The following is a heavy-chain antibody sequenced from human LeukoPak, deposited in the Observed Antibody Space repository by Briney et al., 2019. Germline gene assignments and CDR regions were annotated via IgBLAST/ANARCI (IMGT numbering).Heavy chain of an antibody. CDR3: AREVVVVITTVPAYYLDY. CDR1: DGSISSGDYY. J-gene: IGHJ4*02. CDR2: IYYSGST. Sequence: PSETLSLTCTVSDGSISSGDYYWSWIRQPPGKGLEWIGYIYYSGSTYYNPSLKSRVTISVDTSKNQFSLKLSSVTAADTAVYYCAREVVVVITTVPAYYLDYWGQGTLVTVSS. V-gene: IGHV4-30-4*01. D-gene: IGHD3-22*01.